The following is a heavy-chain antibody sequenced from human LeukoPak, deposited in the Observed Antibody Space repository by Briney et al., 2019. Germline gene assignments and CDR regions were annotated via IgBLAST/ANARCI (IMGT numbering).Heavy chain of an antibody. D-gene: IGHD3-22*01. CDR1: DGSISSSSYY. CDR2: IYYSGST. J-gene: IGHJ4*02. CDR3: ARYDSSGYYFDY. V-gene: IGHV4-39*07. Sequence: SETLSLTCTVSDGSISSSSYYWGWIRQPPGKGLEWIGSIYYSGSTYYNPSLKSRVTISVDTSKNQFSLKLSSVTAADTAVYYCARYDSSGYYFDYWGQGTLVTVSS.